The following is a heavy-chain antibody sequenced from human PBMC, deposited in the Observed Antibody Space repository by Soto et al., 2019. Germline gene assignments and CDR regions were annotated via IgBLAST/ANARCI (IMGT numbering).Heavy chain of an antibody. D-gene: IGHD3-3*01. Sequence: PSETLSLTCTVSGGSISSGDYYWGWIRQPPGKGLEWIGYIYYSGSTYYNPSLKSRVTISVDTSKNQFSLKLSSVTAADTAVYYCERVRGSGFADYWGQGTLVTVSS. V-gene: IGHV4-30-4*01. CDR1: GGSISSGDYY. CDR3: ERVRGSGFADY. CDR2: IYYSGST. J-gene: IGHJ4*02.